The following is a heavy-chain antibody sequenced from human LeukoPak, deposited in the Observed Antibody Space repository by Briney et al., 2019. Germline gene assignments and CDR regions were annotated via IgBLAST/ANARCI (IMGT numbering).Heavy chain of an antibody. V-gene: IGHV3-30*04. D-gene: IGHD2-2*01. CDR2: IQNDGSNK. Sequence: GGSLRLSCAASGFTFSSYAMHWVRQAPGKGLEWVSFIQNDGSNKYYADSVKGRFTISRDNSKNTVYLQMNSLRAEDTAVYYCAKDEYCSSTTCANWFDPWGQGTLVTVSS. CDR3: AKDEYCSSTTCANWFDP. J-gene: IGHJ5*02. CDR1: GFTFSSYA.